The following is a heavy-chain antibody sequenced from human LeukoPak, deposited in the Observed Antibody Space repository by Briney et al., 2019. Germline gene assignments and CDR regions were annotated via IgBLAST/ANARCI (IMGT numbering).Heavy chain of an antibody. Sequence: GGSLRLSCAASGFIFSSYWMHWVRQAPGKGLVWVSRIHSDGSGTTYADSVKGRFTISRDNAKATLYLQMTGLRDEDAAAYYCARGRSSSSWSDYWGQGTLVTVSS. CDR3: ARGRSSSSWSDY. CDR1: GFIFSSYW. V-gene: IGHV3-74*01. CDR2: IHSDGSGT. J-gene: IGHJ4*02. D-gene: IGHD6-13*01.